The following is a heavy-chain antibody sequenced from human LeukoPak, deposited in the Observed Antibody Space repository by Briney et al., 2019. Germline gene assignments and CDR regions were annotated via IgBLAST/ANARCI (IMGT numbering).Heavy chain of an antibody. CDR2: ISSSSYI. Sequence: PGGSLRLSCAASGFTFSSYSMNWVRQAPGKGLEWVSSISSSSYIYYADSVKGRFTISRDNAKNSLYLQMNSLRAEDTAVYYCARDFPPSSYYYDSSGYYPDAFDIWGQGTMVTVSS. J-gene: IGHJ3*02. D-gene: IGHD3-22*01. CDR1: GFTFSSYS. CDR3: ARDFPPSSYYYDSSGYYPDAFDI. V-gene: IGHV3-21*01.